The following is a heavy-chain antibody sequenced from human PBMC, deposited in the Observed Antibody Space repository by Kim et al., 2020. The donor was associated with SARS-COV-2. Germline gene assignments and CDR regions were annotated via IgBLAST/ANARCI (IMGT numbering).Heavy chain of an antibody. CDR2: IPDSRPYI. CDR3: ARVLGGSWLHALDF. Sequence: GGSLRLSCVASGFTFTSYSMNWVRQAPGKGLEWVSSIPDSRPYIYYADSVRGRFTISRDSATNSLYLQMDSLRAEDTAVYYCARVLGGSWLHALDFLGQG. J-gene: IGHJ4*02. V-gene: IGHV3-21*01. CDR1: GFTFTSYS. D-gene: IGHD6-19*01.